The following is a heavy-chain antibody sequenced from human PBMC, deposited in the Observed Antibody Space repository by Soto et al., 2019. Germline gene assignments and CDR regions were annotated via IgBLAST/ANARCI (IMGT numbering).Heavy chain of an antibody. Sequence: VGSLSLSSAASGFPFSSYSMNWVRQAPGKGLEWVSYISSSSSTIYYADSVKGRFTISRDNAKNSLYLQMNSLRDEDTAVYYCAREAGTWHLPLNWFDPWGQGTLVTVSS. CDR1: GFPFSSYS. V-gene: IGHV3-48*02. CDR2: ISSSSSTI. D-gene: IGHD6-19*01. J-gene: IGHJ5*02. CDR3: AREAGTWHLPLNWFDP.